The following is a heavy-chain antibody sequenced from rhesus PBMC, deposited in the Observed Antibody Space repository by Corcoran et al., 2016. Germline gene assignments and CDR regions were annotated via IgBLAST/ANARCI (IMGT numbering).Heavy chain of an antibody. CDR2: IHGGGGST. CDR3: AAEGGSGWNFDF. Sequence: QLQVRESGPGLVKPSATLSVTCGVSGGSIKTNYWGWISPAPGRGLAWIGSIHGGGGSTSYNPSLKSRVTLSVDTSKNQLSLNVNAVTAADTAVDYWAAEGGSGWNFDFWGLGALVTVSS. D-gene: IGHD6-31*01. V-gene: IGHV4-169*02. CDR1: GGSIKTNY. J-gene: IGHJ4*01.